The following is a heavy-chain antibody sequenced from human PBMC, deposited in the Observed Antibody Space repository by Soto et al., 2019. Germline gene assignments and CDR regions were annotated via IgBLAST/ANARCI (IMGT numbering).Heavy chain of an antibody. D-gene: IGHD3-3*01. CDR3: ARRTYYDFWSGYYNYYYYYMDV. V-gene: IGHV1-8*01. Sequence: EASVKVSCKASGYTFTSYDINWVRQATGQGLEWMGWMNPNSGNTGYAQKFQGRVTMTRNTSISTAYMELSSLRSEDTAVYYCARRTYYDFWSGYYNYYYYYMDVWGKGTTVTVSS. CDR1: GYTFTSYD. J-gene: IGHJ6*03. CDR2: MNPNSGNT.